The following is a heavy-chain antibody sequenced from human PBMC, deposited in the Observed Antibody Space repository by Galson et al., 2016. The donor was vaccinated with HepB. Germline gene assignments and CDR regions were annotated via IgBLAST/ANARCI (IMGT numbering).Heavy chain of an antibody. CDR3: AKTYYDFWSAYYTYYYYYGMDV. Sequence: SLRLSCAASGFTFNNFAMSWVRQAPGKGLEWVSAISGSGGSTYYADSVKGRFSISRDNSKNTLYLQMNSLRADDTAVYYCAKTYYDFWSAYYTYYYYYGMDVWGQGTTVTVSS. CDR1: GFTFNNFA. CDR2: ISGSGGST. V-gene: IGHV3-23*01. D-gene: IGHD3-3*01. J-gene: IGHJ6*02.